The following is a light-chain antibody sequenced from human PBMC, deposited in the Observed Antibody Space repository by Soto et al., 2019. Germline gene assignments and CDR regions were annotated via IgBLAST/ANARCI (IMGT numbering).Light chain of an antibody. J-gene: IGKJ5*01. CDR3: QQRSNWPTIT. CDR2: DAS. V-gene: IGKV3-11*01. Sequence: DIVLTQSPSTLSLSPGERATLSCRASQSVNSYLAWYQQKPGQAPRLLISDASNRATGIPARFSGSGSGTDFSLTISSLEPEDFAVYYCQQRSNWPTITFGQGTRLEIK. CDR1: QSVNSY.